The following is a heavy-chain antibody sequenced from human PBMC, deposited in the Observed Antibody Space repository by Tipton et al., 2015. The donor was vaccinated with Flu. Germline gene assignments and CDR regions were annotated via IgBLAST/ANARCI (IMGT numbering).Heavy chain of an antibody. CDR3: ARGALSIAARFWPGAFDI. J-gene: IGHJ3*02. CDR1: GFTFSDYY. V-gene: IGHV3-11*01. D-gene: IGHD6-6*01. CDR2: ISSSGSTI. Sequence: SLRLSCAASGFTFSDYYMSWIRQAPGKGLEWVSYISSSGSTIYYADSVKGRFTISRDNAKNSLYLQMNSLRAEDTAVYYCARGALSIAARFWPGAFDIWGQGTMVTVSS.